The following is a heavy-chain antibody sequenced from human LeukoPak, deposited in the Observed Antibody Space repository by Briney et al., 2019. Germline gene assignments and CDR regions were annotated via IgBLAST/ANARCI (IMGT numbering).Heavy chain of an antibody. CDR1: GFTFSTYA. D-gene: IGHD2-21*02. CDR3: AKRSGGDCHDY. V-gene: IGHV3-23*01. CDR2: ISGSGGST. J-gene: IGHJ4*02. Sequence: GGSLRLSCAASGFTFSTYATSWVRQAPGKGLEWVSAISGSGGSTYYADSVKGRFTISRDNSKNTLYLQMNSLRAEDTAVYYCAKRSGGDCHDYWGQGTLVTVSS.